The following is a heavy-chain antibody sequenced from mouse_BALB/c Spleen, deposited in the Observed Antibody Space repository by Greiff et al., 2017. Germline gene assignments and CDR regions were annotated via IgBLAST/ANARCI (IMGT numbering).Heavy chain of an antibody. CDR3: ARDRDYYGSSHYWYFDV. Sequence: EVQVVESGGGLVQPGGSRKLSCAASGFTFSDYGMAWVRQAPGKGPEWVAFISNLAYSIYYADTVTGRFTISRENAKNTLYLEMSSLRSEDTAMYYCARDRDYYGSSHYWYFDVWGAGTTVTVSS. CDR1: GFTFSDYG. J-gene: IGHJ1*01. V-gene: IGHV5-15*02. CDR2: ISNLAYSI. D-gene: IGHD1-1*01.